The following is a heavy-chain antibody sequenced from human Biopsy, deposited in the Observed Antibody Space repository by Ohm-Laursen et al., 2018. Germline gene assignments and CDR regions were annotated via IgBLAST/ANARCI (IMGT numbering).Heavy chain of an antibody. D-gene: IGHD3-10*01. CDR2: ISPKSGGT. CDR1: GFSFTGYY. CDR3: ARDPRYGYGSYFDY. V-gene: IGHV1-2*02. Sequence: SVKVSCKASGFSFTGYYIHWVRQAPGQGLEWMGWISPKSGGTNYAQKFQGNITMTKNTSMSTAYMEMSRLGSDDTAVYYCARDPRYGYGSYFDYWGQGTLVAVSS. J-gene: IGHJ4*02.